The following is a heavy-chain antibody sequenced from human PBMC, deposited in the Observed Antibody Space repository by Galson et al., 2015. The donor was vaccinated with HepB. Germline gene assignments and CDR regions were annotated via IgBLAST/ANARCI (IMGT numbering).Heavy chain of an antibody. Sequence: SLRLSCAASGFTFSSYGINWVRQAPGKGLEWVSYISSSGRLYYADSVQGRFTISSDNAKNSLYLQLNSLRAEETAVYYCAGQLYGDAFDYWGQGTLVTVSP. CDR2: ISSSGRL. CDR3: AGQLYGDAFDY. V-gene: IGHV3-48*01. D-gene: IGHD4-17*01. CDR1: GFTFSSYG. J-gene: IGHJ4*02.